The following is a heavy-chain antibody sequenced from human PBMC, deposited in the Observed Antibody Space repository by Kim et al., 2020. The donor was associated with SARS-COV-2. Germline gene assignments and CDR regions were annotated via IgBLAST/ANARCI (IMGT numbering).Heavy chain of an antibody. V-gene: IGHV4-34*01. CDR3: ARGLRIAAAGAWFDP. D-gene: IGHD6-13*01. CDR2: INHSGST. CDR1: GGSFSGYY. Sequence: SETLSLTCAVYGGSFSGYYWSWIRQPPGKGLEWIGEINHSGSTNYNPSLKSRVTISVDTSKNQFSLKLSSVTAADTAVYYCARGLRIAAAGAWFDPWGQG. J-gene: IGHJ5*02.